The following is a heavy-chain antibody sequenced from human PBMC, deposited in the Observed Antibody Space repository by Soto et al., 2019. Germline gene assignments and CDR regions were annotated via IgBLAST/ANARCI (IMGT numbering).Heavy chain of an antibody. D-gene: IGHD4-4*01. V-gene: IGHV4-34*01. CDR2: INHSGST. CDR1: GGSFSGYY. J-gene: IGHJ5*02. Sequence: SETLSLTCAVYGGSFSGYYWSWIRQPPGKGLEWIGEINHSGSTNYNPSLKSRVTISVDTSKNQFSLKLSSVTAADTAVYYCARVGVSSYRIFWFDPWGQGTLVTVSS. CDR3: ARVGVSSYRIFWFDP.